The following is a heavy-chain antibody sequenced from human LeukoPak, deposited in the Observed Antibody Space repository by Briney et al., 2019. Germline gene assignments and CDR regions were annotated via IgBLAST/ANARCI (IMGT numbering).Heavy chain of an antibody. CDR1: GGSVSSGSYY. V-gene: IGHV4-61*01. CDR3: ARSGTHLPWLLLRPFDH. Sequence: SETLSLTCTVSGGSVSSGSYYWSWIRQPPGKGLEWIGEINHSGSTNYNPSLKSRVTISVDTSKNQFSLKLSSVTAADTAVYYCARSGTHLPWLLLRPFDHWGQGTLVNVSS. CDR2: INHSGST. J-gene: IGHJ4*02. D-gene: IGHD3-9*01.